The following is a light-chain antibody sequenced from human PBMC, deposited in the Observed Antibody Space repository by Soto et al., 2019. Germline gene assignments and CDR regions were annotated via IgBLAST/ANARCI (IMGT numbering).Light chain of an antibody. V-gene: IGKV3-20*01. CDR1: QSVGSS. CDR3: QQYGDSPQT. Sequence: EIVLTQSPGTLSLSPGEIATLSCRASQSVGSSLSWYQQKPGQAPRLLFYGASNRATAIPDRFSGSGFGTDLTLTINRLEPEDFAVYYCQQYGDSPQTFGPGTKVEI. J-gene: IGKJ1*01. CDR2: GAS.